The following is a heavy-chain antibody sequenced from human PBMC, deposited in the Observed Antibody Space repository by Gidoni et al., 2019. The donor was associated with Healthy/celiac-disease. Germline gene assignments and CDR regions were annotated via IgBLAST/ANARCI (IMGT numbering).Heavy chain of an antibody. Sequence: QVQLVESGGGVVQPGRSLRLSCAASGFTFSSYGMHWVRQAPGKGLEWVAVIWYDGSNKYYADSVKGRFTISIDNSKNTLYLQMNSLRAEDTAVYYCARDISSYYYYGMDVWGQGTTVTVSS. CDR2: IWYDGSNK. CDR1: GFTFSSYG. V-gene: IGHV3-33*01. J-gene: IGHJ6*02. CDR3: ARDISSYYYYGMDV.